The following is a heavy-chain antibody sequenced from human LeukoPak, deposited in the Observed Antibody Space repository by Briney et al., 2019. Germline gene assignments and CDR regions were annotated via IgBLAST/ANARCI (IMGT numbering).Heavy chain of an antibody. CDR2: ISGSGGST. J-gene: IGHJ4*02. CDR3: AKDQRYCGGDCYSSFDY. V-gene: IGHV3-23*01. Sequence: GGSLRLSCAASGFTFSSYAMSWVRQAQGKGLEWVSAISGSGGSTYYADSVKGRFTISRDNSKNTLYLQMNSLRAEDTAVYYCAKDQRYCGGDCYSSFDYWGQGTLVTVSS. CDR1: GFTFSSYA. D-gene: IGHD2-21*02.